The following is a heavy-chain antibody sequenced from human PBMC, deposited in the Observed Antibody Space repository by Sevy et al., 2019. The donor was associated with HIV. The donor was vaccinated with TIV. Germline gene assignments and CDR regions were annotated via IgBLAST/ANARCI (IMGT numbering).Heavy chain of an antibody. Sequence: GGSLRLSCAVSGFTLTTYAMHWVRQAPGKGLEWMAVTSYHDINKYYAASVKGRFTISRDNSNNILYLQMNSLRPEDTAVYYCVRDGVPLTSHDSSGYLRTLDYWGQGTLVTVSS. CDR2: TSYHDINK. CDR3: VRDGVPLTSHDSSGYLRTLDY. V-gene: IGHV3-30*04. J-gene: IGHJ4*02. D-gene: IGHD3-22*01. CDR1: GFTLTTYA.